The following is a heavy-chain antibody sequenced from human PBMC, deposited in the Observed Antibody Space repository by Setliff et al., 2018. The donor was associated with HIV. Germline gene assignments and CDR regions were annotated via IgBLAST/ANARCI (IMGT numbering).Heavy chain of an antibody. Sequence: SETLSLTCTVSGDPIFIGGYYWSWIRQHPGGGLEWIGYIYHTGKTYYNPSLQSRIIMSLDMSQNQFSLKLSSVTAADTAVYYRARPHYYDSSGHYSPLGYWGQGTLVTVSS. CDR3: ARPHYYDSSGHYSPLGY. D-gene: IGHD3-22*01. CDR1: GDPIFIGGYY. J-gene: IGHJ4*02. CDR2: IYHTGKT. V-gene: IGHV4-31*03.